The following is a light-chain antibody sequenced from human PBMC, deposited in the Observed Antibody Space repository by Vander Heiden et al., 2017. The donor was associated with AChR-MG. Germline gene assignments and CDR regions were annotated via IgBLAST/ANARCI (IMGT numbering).Light chain of an antibody. V-gene: IGKV3-20*01. J-gene: IGKJ1*01. CDR2: GAS. CDR1: QSVSSSY. Sequence: EIVLMPPPGTPPSSPGEGATLPCSASQSVSSSYLAWYQQKPGQAPRLLIYGASSRATGIPDRFSGSGSGTDFTLTISRLEPEDFAVYYCQQDGSSPWTFGQGTKVEIK. CDR3: QQDGSSPWT.